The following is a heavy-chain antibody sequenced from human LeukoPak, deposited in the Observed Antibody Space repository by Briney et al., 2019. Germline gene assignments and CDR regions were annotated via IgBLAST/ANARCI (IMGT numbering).Heavy chain of an antibody. CDR2: ISAYNGNT. V-gene: IGHV1-18*01. CDR3: ARGGDGYSY. D-gene: IGHD5-24*01. Sequence: ASVKVSCKASGYTFTSYGISWVRQAPGQGLEWMGWISAYNGNTNYAQKFQGRVTMTRDTSTSTVYMELSSLRSEDTAVYYCARGGDGYSYWGQGTLVTVSS. CDR1: GYTFTSYG. J-gene: IGHJ4*02.